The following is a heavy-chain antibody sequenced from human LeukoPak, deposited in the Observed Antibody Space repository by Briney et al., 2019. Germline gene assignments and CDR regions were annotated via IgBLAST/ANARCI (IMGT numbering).Heavy chain of an antibody. Sequence: SQTLSLTCTVSGGSISSGSYYWSWIRQPAGKGLEWIGRIYTSGSTNYNPSLKSRVTISVDTSKNQFSLKLSSVTAADTAVYYCARDRTRDYYYYYYMDVWGKGTTVTVSS. V-gene: IGHV4-61*02. D-gene: IGHD3-3*01. CDR1: GGSISSGSYY. CDR3: ARDRTRDYYYYYYMDV. J-gene: IGHJ6*03. CDR2: IYTSGST.